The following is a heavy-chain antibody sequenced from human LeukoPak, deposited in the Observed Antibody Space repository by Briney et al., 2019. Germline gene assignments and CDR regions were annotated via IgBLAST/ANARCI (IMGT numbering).Heavy chain of an antibody. CDR1: GFTLSSYE. D-gene: IGHD5-18*01. Sequence: GGSLRLSCAASGFTLSSYEMNWVRQAPGKGLEWVAVISYDGSSKYYADSVKGRFTISRDNSKNTLYLQMNSLRAEDTAVYYCARARSSYGYGDAFDIWGQGTMVTVSS. V-gene: IGHV3-30*04. CDR3: ARARSSYGYGDAFDI. CDR2: ISYDGSSK. J-gene: IGHJ3*02.